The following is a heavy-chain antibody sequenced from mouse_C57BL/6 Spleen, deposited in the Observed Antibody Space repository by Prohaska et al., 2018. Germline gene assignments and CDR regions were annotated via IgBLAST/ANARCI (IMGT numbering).Heavy chain of an antibody. J-gene: IGHJ4*01. CDR2: IYPGDGDT. CDR1: GYAFSSYW. D-gene: IGHD2-5*01. V-gene: IGHV1-80*01. Sequence: QVQLQQSGAELVKPGASVKISCKASGYAFSSYWMNWVKQRPGKGLEWIGQIYPGDGDTNYNGKFKGKATLTADKASSTAYMQLSSLTSEDSAAYFCARGDSTDYAMDYWGQGTSVTVSS. CDR3: ARGDSTDYAMDY.